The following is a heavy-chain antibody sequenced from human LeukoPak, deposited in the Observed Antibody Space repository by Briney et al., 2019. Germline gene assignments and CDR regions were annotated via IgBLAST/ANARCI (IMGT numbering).Heavy chain of an antibody. CDR3: AKDLSDPVMVIDS. D-gene: IGHD5-18*01. CDR1: GFTFSGYG. Sequence: GGSLRLSCAASGFTFSGYGMHWVRQAPGKGLEWVAFIRYDGSNEYYADSVKGRFTISRDKSKNTLSLQMNGLRAEDTAVYYCAKDLSDPVMVIDSWGQGTLVTVSS. CDR2: IRYDGSNE. J-gene: IGHJ4*02. V-gene: IGHV3-30*02.